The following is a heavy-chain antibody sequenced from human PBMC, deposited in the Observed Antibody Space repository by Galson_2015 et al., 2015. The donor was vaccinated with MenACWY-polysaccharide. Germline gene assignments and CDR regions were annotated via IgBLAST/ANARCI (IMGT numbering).Heavy chain of an antibody. D-gene: IGHD6-19*01. CDR1: GFTVSSNY. Sequence: SLRLSCAASGFTVSSNYMTWVRQAPGKGLEWVSVIYSGGSTYYADFVKGRFSISRDNSKNMLYLQMSSLRAEDTAVYYCARDDRAVAGVDYWGPGTLVTVSS. J-gene: IGHJ4*02. V-gene: IGHV3-66*01. CDR3: ARDDRAVAGVDY. CDR2: IYSGGST.